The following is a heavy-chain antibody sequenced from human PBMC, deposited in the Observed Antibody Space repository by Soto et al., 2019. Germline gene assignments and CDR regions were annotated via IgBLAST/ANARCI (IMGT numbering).Heavy chain of an antibody. CDR1: GGSISTYY. CDR2: ISYSGST. CDR3: ARGTRATQYYYYFYGMDV. J-gene: IGHJ6*02. V-gene: IGHV4-59*01. Sequence: PSETLSLTCTVSGGSISTYYWTWIRQPPGKGLEWIGYISYSGSTNYNPSLKSRLTTSLNTSKKHFSLKLSSVTAADTAVYYCARGTRATQYYYYFYGMDVWGQGTTVTVSS.